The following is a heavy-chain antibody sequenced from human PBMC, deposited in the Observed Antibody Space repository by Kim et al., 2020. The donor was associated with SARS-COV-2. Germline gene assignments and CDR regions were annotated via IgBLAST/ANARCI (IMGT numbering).Heavy chain of an antibody. CDR1: GFNFSSYA. CDR3: ARARGTYYPLDS. D-gene: IGHD1-26*01. V-gene: IGHV3-23*01. CDR2: LSAHGGAT. Sequence: GGSLRLSCAASGFNFSSYAMNWVRQAPGEGLEWVSGLSAHGGATYYADSVKGRFTISRDNSNNTLYLQMNSLRAEDTALYYCARARGTYYPLDSWGQGTLVTVSS. J-gene: IGHJ4*02.